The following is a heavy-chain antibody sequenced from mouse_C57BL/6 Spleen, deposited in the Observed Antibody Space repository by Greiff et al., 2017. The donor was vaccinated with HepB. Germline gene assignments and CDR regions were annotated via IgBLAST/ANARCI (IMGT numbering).Heavy chain of an antibody. V-gene: IGHV1-61*01. CDR1: GYTFTSYW. D-gene: IGHD2-3*01. Sequence: VQLQQPGAELVRPGSSVKLSCKASGYTFTSYWMDWVKQRPGQGLEWIGNIYPSDSETHYNQKFKDKATLTVDKSSSTAYMQLSSLTSEDSAVYYCARSIDGYYYFDYWGQGTTLTVSS. CDR3: ARSIDGYYYFDY. CDR2: IYPSDSET. J-gene: IGHJ2*01.